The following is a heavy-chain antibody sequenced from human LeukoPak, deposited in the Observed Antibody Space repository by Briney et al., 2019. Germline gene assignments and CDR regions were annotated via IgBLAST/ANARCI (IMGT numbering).Heavy chain of an antibody. CDR1: GGSIGSSYNY. CDR3: ARHRIAARGSFDY. Sequence: PSETLSLTCTVSGGSIGSSYNYWGWIRQPPGRGLEWIGSIYYSGSTYYNPSLKSRVTISEDTSKNQFSLKLNSVTAADTAVYYCARHRIAARGSFDYWGQGTLVTVSS. J-gene: IGHJ4*02. V-gene: IGHV4-39*01. D-gene: IGHD6-6*01. CDR2: IYYSGST.